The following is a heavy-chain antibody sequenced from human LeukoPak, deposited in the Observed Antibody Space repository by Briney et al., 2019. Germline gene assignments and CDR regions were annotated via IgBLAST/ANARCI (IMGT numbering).Heavy chain of an antibody. Sequence: PGGSLRLSCAASGFTFSSYAMSWVRQAPGKGLEWVSAISGSGGSTYYADSVKGRFTISRDNSKNTLYLQMNSLRAEDTAVYYCAKRDCSGGSCYLVDYWGQGTLVTVSS. D-gene: IGHD2-15*01. J-gene: IGHJ4*02. CDR3: AKRDCSGGSCYLVDY. CDR2: ISGSGGST. CDR1: GFTFSSYA. V-gene: IGHV3-23*01.